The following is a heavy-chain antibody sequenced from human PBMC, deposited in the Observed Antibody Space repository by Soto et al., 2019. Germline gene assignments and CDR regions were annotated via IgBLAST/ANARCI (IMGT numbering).Heavy chain of an antibody. CDR2: ISSSGGNT. D-gene: IGHD3-22*01. CDR1: GFTFGSYA. CDR3: VKGGSCSSGSNKDY. Sequence: GGSLRLSCSASGFTFGSYAMHWVRQAPGKGLEYVSAISSSGGNTYFADSVKGRFTISRDNSKNTLYLQMSSLRPEDTAVYYCVKGGSCSSGSNKDYWGQGTLVTVSS. V-gene: IGHV3-64D*06. J-gene: IGHJ4*02.